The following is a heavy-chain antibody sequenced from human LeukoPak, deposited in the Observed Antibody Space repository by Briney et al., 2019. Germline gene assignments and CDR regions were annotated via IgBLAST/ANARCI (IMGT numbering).Heavy chain of an antibody. CDR2: INHSGST. CDR3: ARKARYYYYMDV. CDR1: GVSFSGYY. V-gene: IGHV4-34*01. J-gene: IGHJ6*03. Sequence: SETLSLTCAVYGVSFSGYYWSWIRQPPGKGLEWIGEINHSGSTNYNPSLKSRVTISVDTSKNQFSLKLSSVTAADTAVYYCARKARYYYYMDVWGKGTTVTISS.